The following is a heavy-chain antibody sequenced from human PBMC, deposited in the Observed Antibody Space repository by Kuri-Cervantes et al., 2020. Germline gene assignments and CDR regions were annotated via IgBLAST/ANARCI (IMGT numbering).Heavy chain of an antibody. V-gene: IGHV3-30*03. D-gene: IGHD5-24*01. Sequence: GGSLRLSCAASGFTFSSYGMHWVRQAPGKGLEWVAVISYDGSNKYYADSVKGRFTISRDNSKNTLYLQMNSLRAEDTAVYYCARDGGRDGYNLYYYYGMDVWGQGTTVTVSS. J-gene: IGHJ6*02. CDR2: ISYDGSNK. CDR3: ARDGGRDGYNLYYYYGMDV. CDR1: GFTFSSYG.